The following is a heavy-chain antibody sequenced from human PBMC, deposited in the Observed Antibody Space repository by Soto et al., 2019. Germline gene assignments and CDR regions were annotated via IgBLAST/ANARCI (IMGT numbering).Heavy chain of an antibody. Sequence: GPSVKVSCKASGYTFTGYYMHWVRQAPGQGLEWMGWINPNSGGTNYAQKFQGWVTMTRDTSISTAYMELSRLRSDDTAVYYCARSYVVITTTIGYYYGMDVWG. V-gene: IGHV1-2*04. J-gene: IGHJ6*02. D-gene: IGHD1-26*01. CDR3: ARSYVVITTTIGYYYGMDV. CDR1: GYTFTGYY. CDR2: INPNSGGT.